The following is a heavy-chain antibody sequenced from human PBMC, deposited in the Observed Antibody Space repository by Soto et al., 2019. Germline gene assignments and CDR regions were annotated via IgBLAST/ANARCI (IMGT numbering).Heavy chain of an antibody. CDR3: ARAPDPLYCGGDCYQFDY. D-gene: IGHD2-21*01. CDR1: GYTFTSYA. CDR2: INAGNGNT. J-gene: IGHJ4*02. Sequence: ASVKVSCKASGYTFTSYAMHWVRQAPGQRLEWMGWINAGNGNTKYSQKFQGRVTITRDTSASTVYMELSSLRSEDTAVYYCARAPDPLYCGGDCYQFDYWGQGTLVTVSS. V-gene: IGHV1-3*01.